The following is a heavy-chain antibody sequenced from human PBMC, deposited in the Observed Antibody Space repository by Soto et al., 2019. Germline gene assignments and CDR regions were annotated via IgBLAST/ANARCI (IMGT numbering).Heavy chain of an antibody. CDR1: GYTLSAYY. V-gene: IGHV1-2*02. D-gene: IGHD2-15*01. CDR3: ARHGSAVVAGATGAWFDP. Sequence: ASVKVSCKASGYTLSAYYMHWVRQAPGQGLEWMGWINPNSGVTKYAQKFQGRVTMTSDLSISTAYMELSSLRSGDTAVYYCARHGSAVVAGATGAWFDPWGQGTLVTVSS. J-gene: IGHJ5*02. CDR2: INPNSGVT.